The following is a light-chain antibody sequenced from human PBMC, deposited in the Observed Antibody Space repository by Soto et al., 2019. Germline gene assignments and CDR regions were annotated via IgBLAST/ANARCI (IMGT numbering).Light chain of an antibody. J-gene: IGLJ1*01. CDR3: NSYVGSNNYV. CDR2: EVT. CDR1: ASDIGRYNY. Sequence: QSVLTQPPSASGSPGQSVTISCIGTASDIGRYNYVSWYQHHPGKAPKLIIYEVTKRPSGVPDRFSGSKSGNTASLTVSGLQADDEADYYCNSYVGSNNYVFGTGTKLPVL. V-gene: IGLV2-8*01.